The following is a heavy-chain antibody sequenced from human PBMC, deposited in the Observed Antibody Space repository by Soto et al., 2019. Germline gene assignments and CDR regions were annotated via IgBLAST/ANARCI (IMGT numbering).Heavy chain of an antibody. CDR3: AKKDYGDVDH. Sequence: EVQLLESGGSLVQPGGSLRLSCAASGFTFTTYAMTWVRQAPGKGLEWVSTVSGSGGNRHYADSVKGRFTISRDNSKNRLYLQMNSLRAEDTAVYYCAKKDYGDVDHWGQGTLVTVSS. CDR1: GFTFTTYA. V-gene: IGHV3-23*01. J-gene: IGHJ4*02. CDR2: VSGSGGNR. D-gene: IGHD4-17*01.